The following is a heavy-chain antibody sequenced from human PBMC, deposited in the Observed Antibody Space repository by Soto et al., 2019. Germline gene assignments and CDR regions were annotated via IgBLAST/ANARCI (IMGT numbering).Heavy chain of an antibody. V-gene: IGHV4-34*01. J-gene: IGHJ4*02. D-gene: IGHD3-22*01. CDR2: INHSGST. CDR1: GGSFSGYY. Sequence: SETLSLTCAVYGGSFSGYYWSWIRQPPGKGLEWIGEINHSGSTNYNPSLKSRVTISVDTSRNQFSLKLSSVTAADTAVYYCARARGYYYDSSAYYWGQGTLVTVSS. CDR3: ARARGYYYDSSAYY.